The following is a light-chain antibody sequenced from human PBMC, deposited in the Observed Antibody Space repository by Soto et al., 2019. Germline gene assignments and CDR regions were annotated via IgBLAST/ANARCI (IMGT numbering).Light chain of an antibody. CDR3: QQGNSLPLT. V-gene: IGKV1D-12*01. Sequence: IQMTQSPSSVSASVGDSVTITCRASQSVRAWLAWYQQKEGKAPKLLIYGATSLLRGVPRRFSGSGSRTDFTLTISGLLPEVFATYYCQQGNSLPLTYGGGTKVEIK. J-gene: IGKJ4*02. CDR1: QSVRAW. CDR2: GAT.